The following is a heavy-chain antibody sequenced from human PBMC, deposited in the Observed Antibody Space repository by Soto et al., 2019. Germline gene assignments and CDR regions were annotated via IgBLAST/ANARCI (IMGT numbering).Heavy chain of an antibody. J-gene: IGHJ5*02. CDR2: VHYSGLA. CDR3: ARALDYDFWGGRNWFDP. D-gene: IGHD3-3*01. CDR1: GASITDNY. V-gene: IGHV4-59*01. Sequence: QVQLQQSGPGLVRPSEALTLTCDVSGASITDNYWSWIRQPPGKGPEWIGYVHYSGLANYYPALRRRGTIAMETSRNRWFRKVDAVAAEDRAVYYCARALDYDFWGGRNWFDPWGQGILVTVSS.